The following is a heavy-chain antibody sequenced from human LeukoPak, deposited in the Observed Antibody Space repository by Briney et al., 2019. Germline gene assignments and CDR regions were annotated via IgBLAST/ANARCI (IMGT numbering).Heavy chain of an antibody. CDR3: ARVIRPLYYDFWSGYYSDYYYGMDV. J-gene: IGHJ6*02. Sequence: GGSLRLSCAASGFTFSSYAMHWVRQAPGKGLEWVAVISYDGSNKYYADSVKGRFTISRDNSKNTLYLQMNSLRAEDTAVYYCARVIRPLYYDFWSGYYSDYYYGMDVWGQGTTVIVSS. D-gene: IGHD3-3*01. CDR2: ISYDGSNK. CDR1: GFTFSSYA. V-gene: IGHV3-30-3*01.